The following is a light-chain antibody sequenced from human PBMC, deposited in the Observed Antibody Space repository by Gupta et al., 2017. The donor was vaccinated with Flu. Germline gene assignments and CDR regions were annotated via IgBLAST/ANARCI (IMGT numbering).Light chain of an antibody. CDR2: RAS. CDR1: QGIGNY. V-gene: IGKV1-27*01. J-gene: IGKJ3*01. Sequence: GDRVTLTGRASQGIGNYLAWYQQRPGEVPKLLIYRASTLQSGVSPRFSGSGSGTDFTLTISSLHPDDFATYYCQKYQSAPFTFGPGTTVDI. CDR3: QKYQSAPFT.